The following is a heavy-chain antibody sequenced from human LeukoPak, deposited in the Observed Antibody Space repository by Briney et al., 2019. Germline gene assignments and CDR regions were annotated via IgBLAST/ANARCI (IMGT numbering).Heavy chain of an antibody. Sequence: GGSLRLSCAASGFTFSSYRMNWVRQAPGKGLGWVSSISSSSSYIYYADSVKGRFTISRDNAKNSLYRQMNSLRAEDTAVYYCARDREGLLWFGGQGTRDTVSS. J-gene: IGHJ4*02. CDR1: GFTFSSYR. CDR3: ARDREGLLWF. D-gene: IGHD3-10*01. V-gene: IGHV3-21*01. CDR2: ISSSSSYI.